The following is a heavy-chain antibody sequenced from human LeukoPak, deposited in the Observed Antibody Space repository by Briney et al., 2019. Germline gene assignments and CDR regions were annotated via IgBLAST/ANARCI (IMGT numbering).Heavy chain of an antibody. J-gene: IGHJ3*02. CDR1: GGTFSSYA. V-gene: IGHV1-69*13. D-gene: IGHD2-21*01. CDR2: IIPIFDTA. Sequence: GASVKVSCKASGGTFSSYAISWVRQAPGQGLEWMGGIIPIFDTANYAQTFQGRVTITADDSTNTVYMELSSLRSEDTAVYYCARVLNIVGVVAFDIWGQGTMVTVSA. CDR3: ARVLNIVGVVAFDI.